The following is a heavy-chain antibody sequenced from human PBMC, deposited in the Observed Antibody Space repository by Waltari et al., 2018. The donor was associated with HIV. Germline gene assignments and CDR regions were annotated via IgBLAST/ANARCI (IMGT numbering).Heavy chain of an antibody. CDR3: ARDFEYASDY. D-gene: IGHD2-2*01. V-gene: IGHV3-48*03. CDR1: GFTFSGHG. CDR2: INLDGRDI. J-gene: IGHJ4*02. Sequence: EVQLVESGGDLIQPGGSLTLSCATSGFTFSGHGMNWVRQAPGKGLEWVSHINLDGRDIYYSDSVKGRFTVSRDNTKKSVYLQMNSLRVEDTAVYFCARDFEYASDYWGQGTLVTVSS.